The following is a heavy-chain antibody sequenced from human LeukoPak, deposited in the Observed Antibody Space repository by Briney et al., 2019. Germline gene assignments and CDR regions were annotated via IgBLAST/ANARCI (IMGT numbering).Heavy chain of an antibody. J-gene: IGHJ4*02. D-gene: IGHD3-22*01. CDR1: GFTFSGYY. CDR2: ISSSGNII. Sequence: GGSLRLSCAASGFTFSGYYMSWIRQAPGKGLEWVSDISSSGNIIYYADSVKGRFTISRDNAKNSLYLQMNSLRAEDTAVYYCARGFDYYDSSGYSGYWGQGTLVTVSS. V-gene: IGHV3-11*01. CDR3: ARGFDYYDSSGYSGY.